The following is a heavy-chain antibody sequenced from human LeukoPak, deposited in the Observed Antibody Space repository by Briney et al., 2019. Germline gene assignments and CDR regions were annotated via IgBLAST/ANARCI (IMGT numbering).Heavy chain of an antibody. V-gene: IGHV4-61*02. J-gene: IGHJ5*02. CDR3: ARAPWYYGSGVEA. D-gene: IGHD3-10*01. CDR1: GGSISSGSYY. Sequence: SEALSLTCTISGGSISSGSYYWSWIRQPAGKGQEWIGRIYTSGSTNYNPSLKSRVTISVDTSKNQFSLKLSSVTAADTAVYYCARAPWYYGSGVEAWGQGTLVTVSS. CDR2: IYTSGST.